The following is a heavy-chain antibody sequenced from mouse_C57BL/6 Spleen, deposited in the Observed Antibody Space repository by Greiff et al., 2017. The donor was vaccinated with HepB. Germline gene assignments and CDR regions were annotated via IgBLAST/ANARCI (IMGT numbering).Heavy chain of an antibody. CDR2: IYPGSGNT. CDR1: GYTFTDYY. V-gene: IGHV1-76*01. CDR3: ARERAYGYFDY. D-gene: IGHD3-3*01. J-gene: IGHJ2*01. Sequence: QVQLQQSGAELVRPGASVKLSCKASGYTFTDYYINWVKQRPGQGLEWIARIYPGSGNTYYNEKFKGKATLTAEKSSSTAYMQLSSLTSEDSAVYFCARERAYGYFDYWGQGTTLTVSS.